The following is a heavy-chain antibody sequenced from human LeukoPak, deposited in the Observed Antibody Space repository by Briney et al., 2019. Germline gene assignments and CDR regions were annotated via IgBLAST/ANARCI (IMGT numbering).Heavy chain of an antibody. D-gene: IGHD3-9*01. Sequence: SETLSLTCVVYGGSFSGYYWSWIRQPPGKGLEWIGEINHSGSTNYNPSLKSRVTISVDTSKNQFSLKLSSVTAADTAVYYCARSGYYSPSYYYMDVWGKGTTVTVSS. CDR3: ARSGYYSPSYYYMDV. CDR2: INHSGST. J-gene: IGHJ6*03. CDR1: GGSFSGYY. V-gene: IGHV4-34*01.